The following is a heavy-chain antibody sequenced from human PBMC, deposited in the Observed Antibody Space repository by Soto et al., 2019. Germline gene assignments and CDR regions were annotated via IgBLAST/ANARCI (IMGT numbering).Heavy chain of an antibody. V-gene: IGHV1-69*01. D-gene: IGHD5-12*01. CDR2: IIPVFGTA. CDR1: GGAFISYA. J-gene: IGHJ4*02. Sequence: QVQLVQSGAEVKKPRSSVKVSCKVSGGAFISYAISWVRQAPGRGLEWMGGIIPVFGTANYTQKFLGRVTISAVASTSTAYMELSGLTSEDTALYYCGRGIVATYLTAFDYWCQGTLVTVSS. CDR3: GRGIVATYLTAFDY.